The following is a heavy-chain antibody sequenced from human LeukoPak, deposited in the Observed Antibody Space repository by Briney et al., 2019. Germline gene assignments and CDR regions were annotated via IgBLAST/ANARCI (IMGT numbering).Heavy chain of an antibody. Sequence: GGSLRLSCAASGLTVSSNYMSWVRQAPMKGLEWVSSIGTDGSYIYYADSVQGRFTISRDNAKNSLYLQMNSLTAEDTAVYYCARKMKTGDRVGTFDIWGQGTMVTVSS. CDR3: ARKMKTGDRVGTFDI. D-gene: IGHD1-1*01. V-gene: IGHV3-21*01. CDR1: GLTVSSNY. J-gene: IGHJ3*02. CDR2: IGTDGSYI.